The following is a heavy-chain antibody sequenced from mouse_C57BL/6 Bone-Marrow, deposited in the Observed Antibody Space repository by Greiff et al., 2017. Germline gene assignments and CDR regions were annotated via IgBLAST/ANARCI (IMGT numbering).Heavy chain of an antibody. CDR3: ARSIYYYGSSFFDY. Sequence: VQLQQSGAELVRPGTSVKMSCKASGYTFTNYWIGWAKQRPGHGLEWIGDIYPGGGYTNYNEKFKGKATLTADKSSSTAYMQFSNLSSEDSAIYYCARSIYYYGSSFFDYGGQGTTLTVSS. CDR1: GYTFTNYW. J-gene: IGHJ2*01. D-gene: IGHD1-1*01. CDR2: IYPGGGYT. V-gene: IGHV1-63*01.